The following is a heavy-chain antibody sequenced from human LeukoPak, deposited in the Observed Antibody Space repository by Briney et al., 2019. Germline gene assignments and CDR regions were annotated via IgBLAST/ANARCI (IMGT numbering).Heavy chain of an antibody. V-gene: IGHV5-51*01. J-gene: IGHJ4*02. CDR1: GYSFTTYW. CDR2: IYPDDSDT. Sequence: GESLKISCKGSGYSFTTYWIGWVRQMPGKGLEWMGIIYPDDSDTRYSPSFQGQVTISADKSISTAYLQWSSLKASDAAMYYCARPTGLRFFDYWGQGTLVTVSS. CDR3: ARPTGLRFFDY. D-gene: IGHD4-11*01.